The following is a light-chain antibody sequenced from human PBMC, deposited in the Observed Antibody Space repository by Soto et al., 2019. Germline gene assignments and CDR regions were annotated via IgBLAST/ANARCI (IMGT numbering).Light chain of an antibody. CDR3: QQFYTSPLT. V-gene: IGKV4-1*01. J-gene: IGKJ4*01. CDR2: WAS. Sequence: DIVMTQSPASLAVSLGERASINCSSSQSVLYSSTNRYYFAWYQQKPGQPPKLLIYWASIRESGVPDRFSGSGSGTDFTLTISNLQTEDVAVYYCQQFYTSPLTFGGGTKVEIK. CDR1: QSVLYSSTNRYY.